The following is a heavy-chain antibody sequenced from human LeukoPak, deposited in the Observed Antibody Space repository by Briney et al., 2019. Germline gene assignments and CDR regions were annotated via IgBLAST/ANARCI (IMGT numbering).Heavy chain of an antibody. Sequence: GGSLRLSCAASGFTFSSYWMHWVRQAPGKGLEWVANIKQDGSEKYYVDSVKGRFTISRDNVKNSLYLQTNGLRAEDTAVYYCARGTPFGGYWGQGTLVTVSS. CDR2: IKQDGSEK. V-gene: IGHV3-7*03. D-gene: IGHD3-16*01. J-gene: IGHJ4*02. CDR1: GFTFSSYW. CDR3: ARGTPFGGY.